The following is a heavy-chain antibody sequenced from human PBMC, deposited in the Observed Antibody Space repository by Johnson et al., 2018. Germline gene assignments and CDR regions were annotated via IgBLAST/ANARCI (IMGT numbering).Heavy chain of an antibody. V-gene: IGHV3-74*03. J-gene: IGHJ3*02. Sequence: QLQESGGGFVQPXGSLXLSCAAYGFTFTTYWMHWVRQAPGKRLVWVSRIDPDGRSTTYADSVKGRFTTSRDNAKNTLYLQMNSLIADDTAVYHCARGVGCGGGSCYPDAFQIWGQGTMVTVSS. CDR2: IDPDGRST. D-gene: IGHD2-15*01. CDR3: ARGVGCGGGSCYPDAFQI. CDR1: GFTFTTYW.